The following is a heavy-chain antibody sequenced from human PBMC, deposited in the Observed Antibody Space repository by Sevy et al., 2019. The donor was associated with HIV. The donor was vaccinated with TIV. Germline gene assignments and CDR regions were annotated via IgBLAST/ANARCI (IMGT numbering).Heavy chain of an antibody. CDR2: ITSNGNTI. D-gene: IGHD3-16*01. CDR3: ASSLLVDGRWGPPYGMDV. Sequence: GGSLRLSCAASGFIFSDRYMNWIRQAPGKGLEWIAYITSNGNTIYYADSVKGRFTISRDNAKNSLFLQMNSLRAEYTAVYYCASSLLVDGRWGPPYGMDVWGQGTTVTVSS. J-gene: IGHJ6*02. CDR1: GFIFSDRY. V-gene: IGHV3-11*01.